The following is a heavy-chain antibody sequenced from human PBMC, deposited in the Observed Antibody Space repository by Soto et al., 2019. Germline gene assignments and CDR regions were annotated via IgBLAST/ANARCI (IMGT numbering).Heavy chain of an antibody. CDR3: AREQGVRPGGGGTEPLDI. J-gene: IGHJ3*02. V-gene: IGHV1-46*03. Sequence: QVQLVQSGAEVKKPGASVKISCEASGYSFTSQYVHWVRQAPGQGLEWMGIINPNGGSTTYAQKFQGKGTMTRDTAQDKVYKELSSLTSEDTAVYYCAREQGVRPGGGGTEPLDIWGQGTMVTVAS. CDR1: GYSFTSQY. CDR2: INPNGGST. D-gene: IGHD3-16*01.